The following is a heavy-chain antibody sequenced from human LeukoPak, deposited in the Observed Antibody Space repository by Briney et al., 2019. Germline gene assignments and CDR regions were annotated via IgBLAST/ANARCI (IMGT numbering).Heavy chain of an antibody. V-gene: IGHV3-48*02. CDR3: VREGDSSRYYAGFDI. CDR2: ISSSSSII. J-gene: IGHJ3*02. Sequence: GGSLRLSCAASGFTFSSYRMHGVRQAPGKGLEWLSYISSSSSIIYYADSVKGRFTISRDNAKNSLYLQMNSLRDEDTAVYYCVREGDSSRYYAGFDIWGQGTMVTVSS. D-gene: IGHD3-22*01. CDR1: GFTFSSYR.